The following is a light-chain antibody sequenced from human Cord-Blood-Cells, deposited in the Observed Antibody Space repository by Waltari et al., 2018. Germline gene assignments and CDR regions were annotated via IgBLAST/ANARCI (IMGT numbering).Light chain of an antibody. J-gene: IGLJ3*02. CDR1: SSDVGSYNL. CDR2: EVS. CDR3: CSYAGSSTLV. V-gene: IGLV2-23*02. Sequence: QSALTQPASVSGSPGQSTTISCTGTSSDVGSYNLVPWYQQHPGKAPKLMIYEVSKRPSGVSNRFSGSKSGNTASLTISGLQAEDEADYYCCSYAGSSTLVFGGGTKLTVL.